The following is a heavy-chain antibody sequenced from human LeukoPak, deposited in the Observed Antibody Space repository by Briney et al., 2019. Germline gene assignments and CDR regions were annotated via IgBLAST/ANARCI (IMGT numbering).Heavy chain of an antibody. V-gene: IGHV4-59*12. J-gene: IGHJ5*02. Sequence: PSETLSLTCTVSGGSISSYYWSWIRQPPGKGLEWIGYIYYSGSTNYNPSLKSRVTISVDTSKNQFSLKLSSVTAADTAVYYCARSPSSPGWFDPWGQGTLVTVSS. CDR1: GGSISSYY. CDR3: ARSPSSPGWFDP. CDR2: IYYSGST.